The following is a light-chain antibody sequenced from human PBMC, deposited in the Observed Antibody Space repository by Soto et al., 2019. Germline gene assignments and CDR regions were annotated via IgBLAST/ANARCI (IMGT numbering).Light chain of an antibody. J-gene: IGLJ1*01. Sequence: QSFLTQPASVSGSPVRSITISCTGTSTSICRFNFFSWYQQHPGKYPKLLIYEVTTRPSGLYDRFSGSKSGNTASLTISGLKTEDEADYYCSSYETTNRRVFGTGTKVT. V-gene: IGLV2-14*01. CDR2: EVT. CDR1: STSICRFNF. CDR3: SSYETTNRRV.